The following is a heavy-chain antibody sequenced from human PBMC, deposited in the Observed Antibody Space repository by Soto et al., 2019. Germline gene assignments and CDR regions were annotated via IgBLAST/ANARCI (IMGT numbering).Heavy chain of an antibody. CDR1: GGSISGYY. V-gene: IGHV4-59*12. Sequence: SETLSLTCTVSGGSISGYYWSWFRQPPGKGLEWIASVYYSGSTNYNPSLKSRVTISVDTSKNQFSLKLSSVTAADTAVYYCARLTASVVFDYWGQGTLVTVSS. CDR2: VYYSGST. J-gene: IGHJ4*02. CDR3: ARLTASVVFDY.